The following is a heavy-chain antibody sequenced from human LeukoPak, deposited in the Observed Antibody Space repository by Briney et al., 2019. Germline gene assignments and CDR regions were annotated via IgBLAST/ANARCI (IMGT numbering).Heavy chain of an antibody. D-gene: IGHD3-22*01. V-gene: IGHV1-18*01. CDR2: ISAYNGNT. J-gene: IGHJ4*02. Sequence: ASVKVSCKASGYTFNFYDIHWVRQAAGQGLEWMGWISAYNGNTNYAQKLQGRVTMTTDTSTSTAYMELRSLRSDDTAVYYCARGSTARYYYDSSGYYRGAVDYWGQGTLVTISS. CDR1: GYTFNFYD. CDR3: ARGSTARYYYDSSGYYRGAVDY.